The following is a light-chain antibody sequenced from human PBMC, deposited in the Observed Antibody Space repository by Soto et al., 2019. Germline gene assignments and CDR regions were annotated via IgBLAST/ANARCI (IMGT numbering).Light chain of an antibody. CDR1: QSIRSW. CDR2: DAS. J-gene: IGKJ1*01. V-gene: IGKV1-5*01. CDR3: QQYDSFSKT. Sequence: DIQMTQSPSTLSASVGDRVTITCQASQSIRSWLAWYQQKPGKAPQLLIYDASNLESGVPSRFSGSGSGTEFTLTISSLQPDDFATYYCQQYDSFSKTFGRGTKVEVK.